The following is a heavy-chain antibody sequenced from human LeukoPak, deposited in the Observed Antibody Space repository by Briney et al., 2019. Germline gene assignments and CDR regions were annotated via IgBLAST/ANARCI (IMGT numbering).Heavy chain of an antibody. CDR3: ARGNSVSASYYFGY. CDR1: GGSISSNY. D-gene: IGHD5/OR15-5a*01. V-gene: IGHV4-59*08. Sequence: PSETLSLTSTVSGGSISSNYWIWIRQPPGERLEWIGYISYNGRTDSKPSLKSRVTISVDTSKNQFSLKLRSVTAADTAVYYCARGNSVSASYYFGYWGRGTLVTVSS. J-gene: IGHJ4*02. CDR2: ISYNGRT.